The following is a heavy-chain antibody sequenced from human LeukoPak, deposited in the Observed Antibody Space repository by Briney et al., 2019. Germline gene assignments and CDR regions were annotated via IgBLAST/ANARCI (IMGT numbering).Heavy chain of an antibody. J-gene: IGHJ4*02. CDR3: ARPYCSGDNCHSYFDY. D-gene: IGHD2-15*01. V-gene: IGHV7-4-1*02. CDR2: INTNTGNP. Sequence: ASVKVSCKASGYTFTSYAMNWVRQAPGQGLEWMGWINTNTGNPMYAQGFTGLFVFSLDTSVNTAYLQISRLKAEDTAVYYCARPYCSGDNCHSYFDYWGQGTLVTVSS. CDR1: GYTFTSYA.